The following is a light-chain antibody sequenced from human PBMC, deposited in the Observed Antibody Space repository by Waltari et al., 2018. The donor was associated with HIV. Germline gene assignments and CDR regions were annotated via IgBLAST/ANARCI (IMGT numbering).Light chain of an antibody. Sequence: DLQMTQSPSTLSASVGDRVPITCRSSQRISSWLAWYQQQPGRSPKLLIYKTSTLHSGVPSRFSGSGSGTEFSLTISSLQPDDFATYYCQQYQSYSLTFGQGTRLEIK. J-gene: IGKJ5*01. V-gene: IGKV1-5*03. CDR1: QRISSW. CDR2: KTS. CDR3: QQYQSYSLT.